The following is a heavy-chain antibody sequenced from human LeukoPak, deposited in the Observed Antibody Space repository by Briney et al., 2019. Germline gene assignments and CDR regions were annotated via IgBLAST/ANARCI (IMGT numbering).Heavy chain of an antibody. D-gene: IGHD6-13*01. CDR2: IYYSGTT. Sequence: SETLSLTCTVSGGSISSNSYYCTWVRHHPGKGLEWIGSIYYSGTTYYNPSLKSRLTISLDTSKNQFSLNLNSVTAADTAVYYCARGTGYSSMTFWGQGTLVTVSS. CDR1: GGSISSNSYY. J-gene: IGHJ4*02. V-gene: IGHV4-31*03. CDR3: ARGTGYSSMTF.